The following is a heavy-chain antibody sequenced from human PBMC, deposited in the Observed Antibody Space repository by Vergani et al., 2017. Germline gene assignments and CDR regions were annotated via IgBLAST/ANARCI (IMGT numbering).Heavy chain of an antibody. CDR1: GFTFSSCA. Sequence: EVQLLESGGGLVQPGGSLRLSCAASGFTFSSCAMSWVRQVPGKGLEWVSGISGSGGNTYYANSVKGRFTISRDNSKNTLYLQMNSLRADDTAVYYCARAYGRYDWFDYWGQRILVTVSS. V-gene: IGHV3-23*01. J-gene: IGHJ4*01. CDR3: ARAYGRYDWFDY. D-gene: IGHD1-20*01. CDR2: ISGSGGNT.